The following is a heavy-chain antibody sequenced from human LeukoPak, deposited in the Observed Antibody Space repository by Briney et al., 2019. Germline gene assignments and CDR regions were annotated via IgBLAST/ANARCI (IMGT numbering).Heavy chain of an antibody. CDR3: AKDPFDYSNYPHTAGFDY. CDR1: RFTFSSYG. J-gene: IGHJ4*02. CDR2: ISYDGSIK. Sequence: GGSLRLSCAASRFTFSSYGMHWVRQAPGKGLEWVAVISYDGSIKYYADSVKGRFTISRDNSKNTLYLRMNSLRTEDTAVYYCAKDPFDYSNYPHTAGFDYWGQGTLVTVSS. V-gene: IGHV3-30*18. D-gene: IGHD4-11*01.